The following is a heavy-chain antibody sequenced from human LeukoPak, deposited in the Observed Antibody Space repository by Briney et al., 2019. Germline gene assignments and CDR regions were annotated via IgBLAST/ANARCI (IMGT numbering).Heavy chain of an antibody. Sequence: ASVKVSCKASGYTFTNYHIAWVRQAPGQGLEWMGWVSTNDGNTVYAQRLQGRVTMTTDTSTSVAYMELRSLTSDDTAVYYCTRAPPGMTMMADYWGQGTLVTVSS. CDR2: VSTNDGNT. D-gene: IGHD3-22*01. CDR3: TRAPPGMTMMADY. J-gene: IGHJ4*02. CDR1: GYTFTNYH. V-gene: IGHV1-18*01.